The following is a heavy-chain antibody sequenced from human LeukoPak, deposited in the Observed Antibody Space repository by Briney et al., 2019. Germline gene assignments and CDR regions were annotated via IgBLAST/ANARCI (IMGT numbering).Heavy chain of an antibody. V-gene: IGHV4-59*01. J-gene: IGHJ3*02. CDR3: ARDLWILTGYYGAFDI. D-gene: IGHD3-9*01. CDR2: IYYSGST. Sequence: SETLSLTCTVSGRSISSYYWSWIRQPPGKGLEWIGYIYYSGSTNYNPSLKSRVTISVDTSKNQFSLKLSSVTAADTAVYYCARDLWILTGYYGAFDIWGQGTMVTVSS. CDR1: GRSISSYY.